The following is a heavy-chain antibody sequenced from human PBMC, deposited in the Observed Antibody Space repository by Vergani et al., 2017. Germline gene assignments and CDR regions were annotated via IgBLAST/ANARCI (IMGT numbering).Heavy chain of an antibody. Sequence: QVQLQESGPGVVKPSQTLSLTCAVSGGSISSGDHCWTWIRQRPGKGLEWIGYIFYSGTTYDNPSLRSRLTISVDTSQNQFSLKLRSVTAADTAVYYCAKVTYSYGSFYYYYYYMDVWGKGTTVTVSS. J-gene: IGHJ6*03. CDR1: GGSISSGDHC. V-gene: IGHV4-31*11. D-gene: IGHD5-18*01. CDR3: AKVTYSYGSFYYYYYYMDV. CDR2: IFYSGTT.